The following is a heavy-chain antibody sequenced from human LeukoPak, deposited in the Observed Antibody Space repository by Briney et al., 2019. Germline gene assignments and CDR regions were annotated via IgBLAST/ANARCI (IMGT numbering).Heavy chain of an antibody. V-gene: IGHV3-49*03. CDR2: IRSKTYTGAT. Sequence: GGSLRLSCTTSGFTFGDYGMSWFRQAPGRGLEWVSFIRSKTYTGATDYAASVKGRFVISRDDSESIAYLQMNSLKTEDTGVYYCTSTPHPHCSGVHCPSDTWGQGTLVPVSS. D-gene: IGHD2-15*01. CDR3: TSTPHPHCSGVHCPSDT. J-gene: IGHJ5*02. CDR1: GFTFGDYG.